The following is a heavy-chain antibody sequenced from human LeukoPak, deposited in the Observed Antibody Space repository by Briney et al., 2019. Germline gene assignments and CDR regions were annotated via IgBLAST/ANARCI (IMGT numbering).Heavy chain of an antibody. CDR2: IYYSGST. Sequence: SETLSLTCTVSGGSISSYYWSWIRQPPGKGLEWIGYIYYSGSTNYNPSLKSRVTISVDTSKNQFSLKLSSVTAADTAVYYCARHNRLTYYFDYWGQGTLVTVSS. D-gene: IGHD2/OR15-2a*01. CDR3: ARHNRLTYYFDY. V-gene: IGHV4-59*01. CDR1: GGSISSYY. J-gene: IGHJ4*02.